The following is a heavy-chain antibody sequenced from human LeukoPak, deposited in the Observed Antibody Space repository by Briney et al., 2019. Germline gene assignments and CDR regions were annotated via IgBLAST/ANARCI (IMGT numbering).Heavy chain of an antibody. CDR2: ISGTGGDR. J-gene: IGHJ3*02. D-gene: IGHD7-27*01. V-gene: IGHV3-23*01. CDR3: AKDSGASADFEAFDM. CDR1: GFTFNNNA. Sequence: GGSLRLSCEASGFTFNNNAMNWLRQAPGKGLEWVSAISGTGGDRYYAESVKGRFIISRDNSKDTVYLLMNSLRGEDTAVYYCAKDSGASADFEAFDMWGQGTMVTVSS.